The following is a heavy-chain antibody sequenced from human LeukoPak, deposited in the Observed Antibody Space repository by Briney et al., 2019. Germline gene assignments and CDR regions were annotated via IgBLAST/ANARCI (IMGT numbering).Heavy chain of an antibody. V-gene: IGHV3-23*01. D-gene: IGHD2-21*02. Sequence: GGSLRLSCAASGFTFSSSAMSWVRLAPGKGLEWVSGISGSDGSTYYADSVKGRFTISRDNSKNTLYLQMNSLRAEETAVYYCAKERSRGGDCLDYWGQGTLVTVSS. J-gene: IGHJ4*02. CDR2: ISGSDGST. CDR1: GFTFSSSA. CDR3: AKERSRGGDCLDY.